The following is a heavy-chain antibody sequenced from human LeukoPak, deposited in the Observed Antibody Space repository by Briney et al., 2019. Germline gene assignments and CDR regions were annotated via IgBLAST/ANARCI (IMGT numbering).Heavy chain of an antibody. D-gene: IGHD4-23*01. CDR1: GFTVSTNY. J-gene: IGHJ4*02. CDR2: IYSGGST. CDR3: ARRAGGYSHPYDY. V-gene: IGHV3-53*01. Sequence: GGSLRLSCVVSGFTVSTNYMSWVRQAPGKGLEWVSLIYSGGSTYYADSMKGRFTISRDNSKNTLYLQMNSLRAEDTAVYYCARRAGGYSHPYDYWGQGTLVTVSS.